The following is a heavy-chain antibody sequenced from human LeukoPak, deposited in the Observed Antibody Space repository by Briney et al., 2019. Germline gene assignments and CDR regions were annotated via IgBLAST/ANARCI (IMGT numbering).Heavy chain of an antibody. Sequence: PSETLSLTCSVSGGSISSYYWSWIRQPPGKGLEWIGSVYHSGSTNYNPSLKSRVTMSVDTSKNQFSLKLRSVTAADTAVYYCANGGYCSSSSCYPKWFDPWGQGTLVTVSS. CDR3: ANGGYCSSSSCYPKWFDP. CDR1: GGSISSYY. J-gene: IGHJ5*02. CDR2: VYHSGST. D-gene: IGHD2-2*01. V-gene: IGHV4-59*01.